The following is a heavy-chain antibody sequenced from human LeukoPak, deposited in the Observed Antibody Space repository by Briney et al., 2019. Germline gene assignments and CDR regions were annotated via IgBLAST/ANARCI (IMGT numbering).Heavy chain of an antibody. V-gene: IGHV4-39*07. D-gene: IGHD5-18*01. Sequence: PSETLSLTCTVSGGSISSSSYYWGWIRQPPGKGLEWIGSIYYSGSTYYNPSLKSRVTISVDTSKNQFFLKLSSVTAADTAVYYCATGRGYSYGYVTWGAFDIWGQGIMVTVSS. CDR3: ATGRGYSYGYVTWGAFDI. CDR2: IYYSGST. J-gene: IGHJ3*02. CDR1: GGSISSSSYY.